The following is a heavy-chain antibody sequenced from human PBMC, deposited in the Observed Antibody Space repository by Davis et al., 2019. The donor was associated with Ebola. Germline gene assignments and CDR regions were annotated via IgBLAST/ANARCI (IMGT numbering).Heavy chain of an antibody. CDR3: ARPLWFGESFGAFDI. CDR1: GYSISSGYY. D-gene: IGHD3-10*01. J-gene: IGHJ3*02. CDR2: IYHSGST. Sequence: PSETLSLTCTVSGYSISSGYYWGWIRQPPGKGLEWIGSIYHSGSTYYNPSLKSRVTISVDTSKNQFSLKLSSVTAADTAVYYCARPLWFGESFGAFDIWGQGTMVTVSS. V-gene: IGHV4-38-2*02.